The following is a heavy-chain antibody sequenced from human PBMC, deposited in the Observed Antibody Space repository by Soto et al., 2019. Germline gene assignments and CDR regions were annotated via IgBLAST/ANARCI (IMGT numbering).Heavy chain of an antibody. J-gene: IGHJ4*02. CDR3: RGNGGGFDY. CDR1: GGTFSSYA. CDR2: IIPIFGTA. V-gene: IGHV1-69*14. Sequence: QVQLVQSGAEVKKPGSSVKVSCKASGGTFSSYAISWVRQAPGQGLEWMGGIIPIFGTANYAQNFQGRVTIPGDKSTNNAYRERGGLKSEDPAVFYSRGNGGGFDYGGQGPLAPVP.